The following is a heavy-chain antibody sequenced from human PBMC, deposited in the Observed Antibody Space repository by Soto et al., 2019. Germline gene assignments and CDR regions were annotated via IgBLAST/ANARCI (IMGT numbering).Heavy chain of an antibody. CDR3: ARRFSGYDILTGRYYYYMDV. D-gene: IGHD3-9*01. CDR1: GGSISSYY. V-gene: IGHV4-59*08. Sequence: SETLSLTCTVSGGSISSYYWSWIRQPPGKGLEWIGYIYYSGSTNYNPSLKSRVTISVDTSKNQFSLKLSSVTAADTAVYYCARRFSGYDILTGRYYYYMDVWGKGTTVTVSS. CDR2: IYYSGST. J-gene: IGHJ6*03.